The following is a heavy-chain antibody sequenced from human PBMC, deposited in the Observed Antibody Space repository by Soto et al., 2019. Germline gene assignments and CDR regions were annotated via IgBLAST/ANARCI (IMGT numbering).Heavy chain of an antibody. D-gene: IGHD3-10*01. Sequence: PGGSLRLSCVASGFAFRYHPMAWVRQVPGGGLQWVSVXTGXXSXSXXXDXXXGRFTISRDNSRNTLFLQMDSLRADDTAVYFCAKGTSSEFLLSFDDWGHGTLVTVS. CDR2: XTGXXSXS. J-gene: IGHJ4*01. CDR3: AKGTSSEFLLSFDD. V-gene: IGHV3-23*01. CDR1: GFAFRYHP.